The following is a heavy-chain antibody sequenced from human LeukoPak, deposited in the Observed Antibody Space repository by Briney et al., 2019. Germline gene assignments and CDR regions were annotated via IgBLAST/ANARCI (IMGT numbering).Heavy chain of an antibody. CDR3: AKEGNDFWRKGDWFDP. CDR2: IYTSGST. D-gene: IGHD3-3*01. V-gene: IGHV4-61*02. J-gene: IGHJ5*02. Sequence: SQTLSLTCTVSGGSISSGSYYWSWIRQPAGKGLEWIGRIYTSGSTNYNPSLKSRVTMSVDTSKNQVSLKLSSVTAADTAVYYCAKEGNDFWRKGDWFDPWGQGTLVTVSS. CDR1: GGSISSGSYY.